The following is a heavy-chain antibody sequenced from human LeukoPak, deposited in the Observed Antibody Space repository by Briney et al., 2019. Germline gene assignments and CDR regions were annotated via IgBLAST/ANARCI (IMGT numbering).Heavy chain of an antibody. CDR2: ISGSGGST. V-gene: IGHV3-23*01. D-gene: IGHD3-10*01. Sequence: GGSLRLSCAASGFTFSSYAMSWVRQAPGKGLEWVSAISGSGGSTYYADSVKGRFTISRDNSKNTLYLQMNSLRAEDTAVYYCARANADYYGSGSYYVSDAFDIWGQGTMVTVSS. CDR1: GFTFSSYA. CDR3: ARANADYYGSGSYYVSDAFDI. J-gene: IGHJ3*02.